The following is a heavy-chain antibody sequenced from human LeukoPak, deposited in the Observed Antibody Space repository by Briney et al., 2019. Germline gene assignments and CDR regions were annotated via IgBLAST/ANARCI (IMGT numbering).Heavy chain of an antibody. CDR1: GGTFSSYA. Sequence: GSSVKVSCKASGGTFSSYAISWVRQAPGQGLEWMGGIIPIFGTANYAQKFQGRVTITTDESTSTAYMELSSPRSEDTAVYYCARDSRLRFLEWLLDYWGQGTLVTVSS. CDR3: ARDSRLRFLEWLLDY. D-gene: IGHD3-3*01. J-gene: IGHJ4*02. V-gene: IGHV1-69*05. CDR2: IIPIFGTA.